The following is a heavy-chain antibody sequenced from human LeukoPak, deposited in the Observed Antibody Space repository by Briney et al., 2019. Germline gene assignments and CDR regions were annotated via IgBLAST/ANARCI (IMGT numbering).Heavy chain of an antibody. CDR3: ARVYSSSSPVAY. CDR1: GYSFTSYW. CDR2: IDPSDSYT. D-gene: IGHD6-6*01. J-gene: IGHJ4*02. V-gene: IGHV5-10-1*01. Sequence: GESLQISCKGSGYSFTSYWITWVRQMPGKGLELMGRIDPSDSYTNYSPSFQGHVTISADKSISTAYLQWSSLKASDTAMYYCARVYSSSSPVAYWGQGTLVTVSS.